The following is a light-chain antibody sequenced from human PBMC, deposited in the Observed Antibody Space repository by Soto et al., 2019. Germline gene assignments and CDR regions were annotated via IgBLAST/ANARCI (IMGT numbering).Light chain of an antibody. V-gene: IGLV1-40*01. J-gene: IGLJ1*01. CDR3: QSYDSSLSAHYV. Sequence: QAVVTQPPSVSGAPGQRVTISCTGSSSNIGATYDVQWYQQLPGTAPKLLIYGNSNRPSGVPDRFSGSKSGTSASLAITELQADDEADYYCQSYDSSLSAHYVFGTGTKVTVL. CDR2: GNS. CDR1: SSNIGATYD.